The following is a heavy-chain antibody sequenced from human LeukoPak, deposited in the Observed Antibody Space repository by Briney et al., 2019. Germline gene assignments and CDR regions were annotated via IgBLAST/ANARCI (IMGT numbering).Heavy chain of an antibody. D-gene: IGHD1-7*01. CDR1: GFTFTDYW. CDR2: INRAGIES. V-gene: IGHV3-7*01. J-gene: IGHJ4*02. CDR3: ARVGTRELQRVFDN. Sequence: GGSLRLSCADSGFTFTDYWMTWVRQVPGKGLEWVANINRAGIESYYVDSVKGRFTISRDNAENSLYLQMDSLRVDDTAVYYCARVGTRELQRVFDNWGQATLVTVSS.